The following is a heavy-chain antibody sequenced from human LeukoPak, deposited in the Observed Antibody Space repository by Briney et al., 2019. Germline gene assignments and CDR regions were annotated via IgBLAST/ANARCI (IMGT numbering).Heavy chain of an antibody. Sequence: PGGSLRLSCAASGFTFSSYEMNWVRQAPGKGLEWVSYISSSGSTIYYADSVKGRFTISRDNSKNTLYLQMNSLRAEDTAVYYCAKDRETDGPITMILILAFQHWGQGTLVTVSS. CDR3: AKDRETDGPITMILILAFQH. CDR2: ISSSGSTI. V-gene: IGHV3-48*03. D-gene: IGHD3-22*01. J-gene: IGHJ1*01. CDR1: GFTFSSYE.